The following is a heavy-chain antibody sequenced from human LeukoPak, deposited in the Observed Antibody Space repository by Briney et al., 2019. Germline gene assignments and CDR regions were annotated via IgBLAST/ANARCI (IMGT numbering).Heavy chain of an antibody. CDR1: GFTFSDSA. CDR2: ISACGVST. Sequence: PGGSLRLSCAASGFTFSDSAMTWVRQAPGKGLEWVSLISACGVSTYYADSVKGRFTISRDNSNTTLYLQMGSLRAGDTAVYFCGRDFQLSYLGQGTLVTVSS. D-gene: IGHD1-1*01. V-gene: IGHV3-23*01. J-gene: IGHJ4*02. CDR3: GRDFQLSY.